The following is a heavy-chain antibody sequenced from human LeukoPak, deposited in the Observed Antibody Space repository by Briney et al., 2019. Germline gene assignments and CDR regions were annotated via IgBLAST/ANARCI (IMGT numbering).Heavy chain of an antibody. J-gene: IGHJ5*02. V-gene: IGHV4-39*07. D-gene: IGHD3-10*01. CDR3: ARDPSYGSGSYYP. CDR2: IYYSGST. Sequence: SETLSLTCTVSGGSISSSSYYWGWIRQPPGKGLEWIGSIYYSGSTYYNPSLKSRVTISVDTSKNQFSLKLSSVTAADTAVYYCARDPSYGSGSYYPWGQGTLVTVSS. CDR1: GGSISSSSYY.